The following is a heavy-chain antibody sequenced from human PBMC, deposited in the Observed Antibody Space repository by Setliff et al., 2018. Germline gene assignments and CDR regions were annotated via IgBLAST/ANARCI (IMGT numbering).Heavy chain of an antibody. CDR1: GDSIDTDIW. CDR2: IYLGGSP. CDR3: ASERESASRQTYFDS. J-gene: IGHJ4*02. Sequence: SETLSLTCTVSGDSIDTDIWWSWVRQSPGKGLEWIGEIYLGGSPTYNPSLKSRVTISIYKSKNQLSLILSSVTAADTAVYYCASERESASRQTYFDSWGQGTLVTVSS. D-gene: IGHD2-15*01. V-gene: IGHV4-4*02.